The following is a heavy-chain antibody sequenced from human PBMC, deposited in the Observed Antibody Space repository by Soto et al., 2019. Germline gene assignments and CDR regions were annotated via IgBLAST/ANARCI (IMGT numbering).Heavy chain of an antibody. CDR3: ATRGGDLGELSFFGHAFDI. V-gene: IGHV1-24*01. CDR1: GYTLTELS. D-gene: IGHD3-16*02. Sequence: ASVKVSCKVSGYTLTELSMHWVRQAPGKGLEWMGGFDPEDGETIYAQKFQGRVTMTEDTSTDTAYMELSSLRSEDTAVYYCATRGGDLGELSFFGHAFDIWGQGTMVTVSS. J-gene: IGHJ3*02. CDR2: FDPEDGET.